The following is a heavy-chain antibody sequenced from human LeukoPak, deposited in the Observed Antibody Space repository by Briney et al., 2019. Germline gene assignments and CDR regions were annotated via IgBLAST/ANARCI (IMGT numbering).Heavy chain of an antibody. CDR1: GGSISSGSYY. D-gene: IGHD2-21*01. V-gene: IGHV4-61*09. Sequence: PSQTLSLTCTVSGGSISSGSYYWSWIRQPAGKGLEWIGHIYTSGSTNYNPSLKSRVTISVDTSKNQFSLKLSSVTAADTAVYYCARDVEDYYYMDVWGKGTTVTVSS. CDR3: ARDVEDYYYMDV. CDR2: IYTSGST. J-gene: IGHJ6*03.